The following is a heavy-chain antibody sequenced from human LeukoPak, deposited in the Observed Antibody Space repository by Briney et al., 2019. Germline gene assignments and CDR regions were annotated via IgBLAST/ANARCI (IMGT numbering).Heavy chain of an antibody. CDR3: ARVGTMVRGASYDY. Sequence: GGSLRLSCAASGFTFSSYWMSWVRQAPGKGLEWVANIKQDGSEKYYVDSVKGRFTISRDNAKNSLYLQMNSLRAEDTAVYYCARVGTMVRGASYDYWGQGTLVTVSS. CDR1: GFTFSSYW. V-gene: IGHV3-7*01. J-gene: IGHJ4*02. CDR2: IKQDGSEK. D-gene: IGHD3-10*01.